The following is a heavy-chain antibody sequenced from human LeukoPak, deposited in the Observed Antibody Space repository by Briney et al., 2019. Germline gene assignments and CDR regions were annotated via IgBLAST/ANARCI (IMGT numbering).Heavy chain of an antibody. CDR1: GFTFSSYS. CDR3: ARIRDSSSWYRDFDY. D-gene: IGHD6-13*01. V-gene: IGHV3-48*01. J-gene: IGHJ4*02. Sequence: GGSLRLSCAASGFTFSSYSMNWVRQAPGKGLEWVSYISSSSSTIYYADSVKGRFTVSRDNAKNSLYLQMNSLRAGDTAVYYCARIRDSSSWYRDFDYWGQGTLVTVSS. CDR2: ISSSSSTI.